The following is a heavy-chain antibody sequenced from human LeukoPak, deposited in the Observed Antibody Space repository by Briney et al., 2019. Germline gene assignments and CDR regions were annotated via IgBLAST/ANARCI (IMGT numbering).Heavy chain of an antibody. D-gene: IGHD1-1*01. J-gene: IGHJ4*02. CDR2: INHSGST. CDR3: ARGRGVTGTQGLLYS. CDR1: GGSFRGYH. V-gene: IGHV4-34*01. Sequence: PSETLSLTCAGYGGSFRGYHWSWIRQPPRKGLEWIGEINHSGSTNYNPSLKSRVTISVDTSKNQFSLKVNSVSVADTAVYYCARGRGVTGTQGLLYSWGQGNMVTVSS.